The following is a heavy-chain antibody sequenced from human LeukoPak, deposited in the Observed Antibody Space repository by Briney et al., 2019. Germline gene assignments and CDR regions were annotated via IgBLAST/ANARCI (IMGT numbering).Heavy chain of an antibody. CDR3: TRHGSYCSGGSCYSSFDY. CDR2: IRSKANSYAT. J-gene: IGHJ4*02. Sequence: GGSLRLSCAASGFTFSGSAMHWVRQASGKGLEWVGRIRSKANSYATAYAASVKGRFTISRDDSKNTAYLQMNSLKTEDTAVYYCTRHGSYCSGGSCYSSFDYWGQGTLVTVSS. V-gene: IGHV3-73*01. CDR1: GFTFSGSA. D-gene: IGHD2-15*01.